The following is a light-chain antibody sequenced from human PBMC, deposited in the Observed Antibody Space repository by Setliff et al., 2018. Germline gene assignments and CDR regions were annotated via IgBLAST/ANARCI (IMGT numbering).Light chain of an antibody. CDR3: SSYTSSSTL. J-gene: IGLJ1*01. CDR1: SSDVGDYDF. V-gene: IGLV2-14*03. Sequence: QSALTQPASVSGSPGQSITISCTGTSSDVGDYDFVSWYQQHPGKAPKLMIFDVLNRPSGVSDRFSGSKSGNTASLTITGLQAEDEADYYCSSYTSSSTLFGTGTNVTVL. CDR2: DVL.